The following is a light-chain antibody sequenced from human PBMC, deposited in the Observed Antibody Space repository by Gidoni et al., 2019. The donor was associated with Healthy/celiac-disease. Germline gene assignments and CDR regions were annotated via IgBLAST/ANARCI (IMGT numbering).Light chain of an antibody. J-gene: IGKJ1*01. CDR1: QTVSSIY. CDR2: GSS. CDR3: QQYGTSCPT. V-gene: IGKV3-20*01. Sequence: IVLTQSPGTLSLSPGERATLSCRASQTVSSIYLAWYQQKPGQAPRLLIYGSSSRATGIPDRFSGSGSGTDFTLTISRLEPEDFAVYYCQQYGTSCPTFGQGTKVEIK.